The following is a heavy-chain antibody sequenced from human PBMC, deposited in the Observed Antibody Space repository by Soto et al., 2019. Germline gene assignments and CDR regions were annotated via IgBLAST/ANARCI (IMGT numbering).Heavy chain of an antibody. CDR3: TKDTYSSSWYF. CDR2: ISNRGSDT. D-gene: IGHD6-13*01. CDR1: GFTFINYA. J-gene: IGHJ4*02. V-gene: IGHV3-23*01. Sequence: VGSLRLSCAGSGFTFINYAMTWVRQAPGKGLEWVSSISNRGSDTYYVDSVKGRFTISRDNSKNTLYLQMNSLRAEDTAVYYCTKDTYSSSWYFWGQGTMVTVYS.